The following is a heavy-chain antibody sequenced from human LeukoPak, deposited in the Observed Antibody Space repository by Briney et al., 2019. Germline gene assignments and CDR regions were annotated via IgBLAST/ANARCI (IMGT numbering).Heavy chain of an antibody. Sequence: SVKVSCKASGGTFSSYAISWVRQAPGQGLEWMGRIIPILGIANYAQKFQGRVTITADKSTSTAYMELSSLRSEDTAVYYCARDYYDSSGYYYWGQGTLVTVSS. D-gene: IGHD3-22*01. CDR3: ARDYYDSSGYYY. CDR1: GGTFSSYA. J-gene: IGHJ4*02. CDR2: IIPILGIA. V-gene: IGHV1-69*04.